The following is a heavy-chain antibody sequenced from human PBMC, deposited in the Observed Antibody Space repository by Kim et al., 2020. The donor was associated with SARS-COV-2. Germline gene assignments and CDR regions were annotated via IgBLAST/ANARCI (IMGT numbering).Heavy chain of an antibody. CDR1: GYTLTNYD. D-gene: IGHD6-6*01. J-gene: IGHJ6*03. CDR3: ARGRGFASRRHYYYMEV. Sequence: ASVKVSCRASGYTLTNYDIVWVRQATGQGLEWMGWMNSKTGSTGYALDFQGRVTMTRNPSINTAYLELSSLTSDDTALYYCARGRGFASRRHYYYMEVLG. CDR2: MNSKTGST. V-gene: IGHV1-8*01.